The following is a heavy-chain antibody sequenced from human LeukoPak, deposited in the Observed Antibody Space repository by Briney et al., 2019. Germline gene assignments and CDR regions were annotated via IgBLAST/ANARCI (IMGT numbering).Heavy chain of an antibody. Sequence: PGGSLRLSCVASGFTFGSYGLHWVRQAPGKGLEWMTFITKDGRNKYYADSVKGRFTISRDNAKNSLYLQMNSLRAEDTALYYCAKDRLLTIAAAGTGFDYWGQGTLVTVSS. V-gene: IGHV3-30*02. D-gene: IGHD6-13*01. J-gene: IGHJ4*02. CDR2: ITKDGRNK. CDR1: GFTFGSYG. CDR3: AKDRLLTIAAAGTGFDY.